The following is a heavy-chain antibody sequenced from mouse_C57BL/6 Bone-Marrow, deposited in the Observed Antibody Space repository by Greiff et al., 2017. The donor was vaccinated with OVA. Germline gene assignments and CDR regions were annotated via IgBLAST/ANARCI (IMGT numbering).Heavy chain of an antibody. CDR2: IYPRSGNT. CDR3: ARGYYGPFAY. D-gene: IGHD1-1*01. CDR1: GYTFTSYG. Sequence: QVQLKQSGAELARPGASVKLSCKASGYTFTSYGISWVKQRTGQGLEWIGEIYPRSGNTYYNEKFKGKATLTADKSSSTAYMELRSLTSEDSAVYFCARGYYGPFAYWGQGTLVTVSA. V-gene: IGHV1-81*01. J-gene: IGHJ3*01.